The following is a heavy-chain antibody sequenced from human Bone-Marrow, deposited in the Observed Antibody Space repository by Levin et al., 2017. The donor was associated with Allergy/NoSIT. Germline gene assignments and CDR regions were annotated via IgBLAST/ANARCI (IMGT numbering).Heavy chain of an antibody. J-gene: IGHJ4*02. CDR2: IPYDGGKT. D-gene: IGHD6-19*01. V-gene: IGHV3-30-3*01. Sequence: GESLKISCAASGFTFTQYTMHWVRQAPGKGLQWVALIPYDGGKTYYTDSVRGRFTISRDISENTLYLQMDSLKPEDTSIYYCARSLWAGTLDYWSQGTLVTVSS. CDR3: ARSLWAGTLDY. CDR1: GFTFTQYT.